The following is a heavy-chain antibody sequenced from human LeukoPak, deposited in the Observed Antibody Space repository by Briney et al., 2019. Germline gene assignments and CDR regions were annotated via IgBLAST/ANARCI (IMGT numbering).Heavy chain of an antibody. V-gene: IGHV1-18*01. CDR3: ARDLVYCSSTSCYTGLDY. D-gene: IGHD2-2*02. J-gene: IGHJ4*02. CDR1: GYTFTSYG. Sequence: ASVKVSCKASGYTFTSYGISWVRQAPGQGLEWMGWISAYNGNTNYAQKLQGRVTMTTDTSTSTAYMELRSLRSDDTAVYYCARDLVYCSSTSCYTGLDYWGQGTLVTVSS. CDR2: ISAYNGNT.